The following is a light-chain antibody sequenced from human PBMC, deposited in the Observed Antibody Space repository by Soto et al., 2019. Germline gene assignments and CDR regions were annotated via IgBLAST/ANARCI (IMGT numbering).Light chain of an antibody. Sequence: DIQLTQSPSFLSASVGDRVSITCRASQGISSYLAWYQQKPGKAPKLLIYIASTLQSGVPSRFSGSGSGTEFTLTISSLQPEDFATYYCQQFNSYPITFGQGTRLENK. CDR3: QQFNSYPIT. CDR2: IAS. CDR1: QGISSY. V-gene: IGKV1-9*01. J-gene: IGKJ5*01.